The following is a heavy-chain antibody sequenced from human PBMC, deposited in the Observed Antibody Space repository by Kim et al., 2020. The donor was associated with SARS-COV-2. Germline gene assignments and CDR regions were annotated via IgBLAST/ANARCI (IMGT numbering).Heavy chain of an antibody. CDR2: IYYSGST. CDR1: GGSISSYY. CDR3: VRGFDL. Sequence: SETLSLTCTVSGGSISSYYWSWIRQPPGKGLEWIGYIYYSGSTNYNPSFKSGVTIPVETSKNQFSLKLSSVTAAATALYYWVRGFDLWGQGTLVSVSS. V-gene: IGHV4-59*08. J-gene: IGHJ4*02. D-gene: IGHD3-10*01.